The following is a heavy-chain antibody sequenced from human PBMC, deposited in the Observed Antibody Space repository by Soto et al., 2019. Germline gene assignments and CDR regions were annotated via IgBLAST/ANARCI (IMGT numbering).Heavy chain of an antibody. CDR2: INHTGST. D-gene: IGHD2-8*02. V-gene: IGHV4-34*01. J-gene: IGHJ4*02. Sequence: QVQLQQWGAGLLKPSETLSLTCADYGGSFSGYSWTWIRQPPGTGLEWIGEINHTGSTNYNPSLKSRVTISLDTSKNQFSLKLTSVTAADTAVYYCARAKITGLFDYWCQGTLVTVSS. CDR3: ARAKITGLFDY. CDR1: GGSFSGYS.